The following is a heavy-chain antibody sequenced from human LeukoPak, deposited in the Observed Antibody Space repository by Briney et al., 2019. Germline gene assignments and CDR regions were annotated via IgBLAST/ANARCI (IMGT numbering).Heavy chain of an antibody. CDR1: GFTFSNAW. D-gene: IGHD1-26*01. J-gene: IGHJ4*02. CDR2: VSGSGGST. Sequence: PGGFLRFSRAASGFTFSNAWMSWVRQAPGKGLEWVSSVSGSGGSTYYADSVKGRFTISRDNSKSTLHLQVDSLRDEDTAVYYCARANTKWELGDYFDYWGQGSLVTVSS. V-gene: IGHV3-23*01. CDR3: ARANTKWELGDYFDY.